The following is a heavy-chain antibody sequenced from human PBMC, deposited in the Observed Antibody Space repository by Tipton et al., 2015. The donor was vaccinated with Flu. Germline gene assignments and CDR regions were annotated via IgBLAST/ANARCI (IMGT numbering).Heavy chain of an antibody. V-gene: IGHV4-34*01. CDR3: ARGTYGGGDY. Sequence: TLSLTCAVYGGSFSGYYWSWIRQPPGEGLEWIGEINHSGSTNYNPSLKSRVTISVDTSKNQFSLKLSSVTAADTAVHYCARGTYGGGDYWGQGTLVTVSS. CDR1: GGSFSGYY. J-gene: IGHJ4*02. CDR2: INHSGST. D-gene: IGHD4-23*01.